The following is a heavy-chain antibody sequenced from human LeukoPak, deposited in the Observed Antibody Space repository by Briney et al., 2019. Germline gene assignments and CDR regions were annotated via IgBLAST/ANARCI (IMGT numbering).Heavy chain of an antibody. V-gene: IGHV1-18*01. D-gene: IGHD1-26*01. Sequence: GASVKVSCKASGYTFISYGISWVRQAPGQGLEWMGWISAYNGNTNYAQKLQGRVTMTTDTSTSTAYMELRSLRSDDTAVYYCAIESINIMGAIMAKNYYFDYWGQGTLVTVSS. J-gene: IGHJ4*02. CDR2: ISAYNGNT. CDR1: GYTFISYG. CDR3: AIESINIMGAIMAKNYYFDY.